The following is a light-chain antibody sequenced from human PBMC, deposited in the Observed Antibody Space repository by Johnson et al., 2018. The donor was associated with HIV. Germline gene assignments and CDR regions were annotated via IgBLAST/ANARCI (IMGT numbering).Light chain of an antibody. Sequence: QSVLTQPPSVSAAPGQKITVSCSGSSSNIGNNYVSWYQQLPGTAPKLLIYDNNKRPSGIPDRFSASESGTSATLGITGLQTGDEADYYCGAWDSSLRDHYVLGTGTKVTVL. V-gene: IGLV1-51*01. J-gene: IGLJ1*01. CDR1: SSNIGNNY. CDR2: DNN. CDR3: GAWDSSLRDHYV.